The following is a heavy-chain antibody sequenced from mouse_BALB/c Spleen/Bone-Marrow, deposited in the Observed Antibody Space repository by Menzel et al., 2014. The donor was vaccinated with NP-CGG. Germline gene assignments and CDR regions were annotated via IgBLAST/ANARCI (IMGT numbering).Heavy chain of an antibody. CDR1: GFTFSSLG. J-gene: IGHJ2*01. CDR2: ISSGSSTI. Sequence: EVHLVESGGGLVQPGGSRKLSCAASGFTFSSLGMHWVRQAPEKGLEWVAYISSGSSTIYYADTVKGRFTISRDNPKNTLFLQMTSLRSEDTAMYYCARDVPLYDVGYFDYWGQGTTLTVSS. V-gene: IGHV5-17*02. D-gene: IGHD2-14*01. CDR3: ARDVPLYDVGYFDY.